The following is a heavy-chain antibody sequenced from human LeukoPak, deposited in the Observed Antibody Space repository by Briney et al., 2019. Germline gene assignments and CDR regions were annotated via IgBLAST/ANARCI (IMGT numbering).Heavy chain of an antibody. D-gene: IGHD4-17*01. J-gene: IGHJ4*02. CDR2: TYYRFEWYD. CDR3: ARSDDGDSSFDY. V-gene: IGHV6-1*01. CDR1: GDSVFSNSAA. Sequence: SQTLSLTCAISGDSVFSNSAACNWIRQSPSRGLEWLGRTYYRFEWYDDYAVSVKSRININPDTSKNQFSLKLNSVTPEDTAVYYCARSDDGDSSFDYWGKVTLVTVAS.